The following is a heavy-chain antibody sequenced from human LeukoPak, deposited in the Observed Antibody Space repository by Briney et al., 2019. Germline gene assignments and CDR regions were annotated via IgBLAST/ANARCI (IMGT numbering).Heavy chain of an antibody. V-gene: IGHV3-23*05. Sequence: GGSLRLSCEASGFTFSAYAMTWVRQAPGKGLEWVSSIGSDNKPHYSESVKGRFAISRDNSKNTLYLQMNSLRAEDTAVYYCRYFLPHFDYWGQGTLVTVSS. D-gene: IGHD2/OR15-2a*01. J-gene: IGHJ4*02. CDR2: IGSDNKP. CDR1: GFTFSAYA. CDR3: RYFLPHFDY.